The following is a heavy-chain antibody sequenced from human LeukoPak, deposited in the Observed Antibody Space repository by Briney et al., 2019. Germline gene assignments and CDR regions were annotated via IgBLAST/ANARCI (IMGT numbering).Heavy chain of an antibody. J-gene: IGHJ3*02. CDR1: GFTFSSYS. CDR2: IHSSSSYI. V-gene: IGHV3-21*01. D-gene: IGHD6-13*01. Sequence: KPGGSLRLSCAAPGFTFSSYSMNSVRQAPGKGLEWVSSIHSSSSYIYYANSVKGRFTISRDNAKNSLYLQMNSLRAEDTAVYYCARDTSGSSWDDDAFDIWGQGTMVTVSS. CDR3: ARDTSGSSWDDDAFDI.